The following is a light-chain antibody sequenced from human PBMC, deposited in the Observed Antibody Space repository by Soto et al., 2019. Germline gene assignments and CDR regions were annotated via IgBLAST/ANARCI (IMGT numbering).Light chain of an antibody. CDR2: RNN. CDR1: SSNIGSKY. Sequence: QAVVTQPPSASGTPGQRVTISCSGSSSNIGSKYVYWYQQLPGTAPKLIMYRNNQRPSGVPDRFSCSKSGTSASLAISGLRSEDEADYYCAAWDAGVSGPAFGGGTKLTVL. V-gene: IGLV1-47*01. J-gene: IGLJ2*01. CDR3: AAWDAGVSGPA.